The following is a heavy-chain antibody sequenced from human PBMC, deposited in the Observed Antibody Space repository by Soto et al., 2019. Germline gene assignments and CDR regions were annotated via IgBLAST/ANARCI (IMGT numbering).Heavy chain of an antibody. V-gene: IGHV1-8*01. CDR3: ARWTCSSTSCYSWFDP. J-gene: IGHJ5*02. CDR1: GYTFTSYD. D-gene: IGHD2-2*02. Sequence: ASVKVSCKASGYTFTSYDINWVRQATGQGLEWMGWMNPNSGNTGYAQKFQGRVTMTRNTSISTAYMELSSLRSDDTAVYYCARWTCSSTSCYSWFDPWGQGTLVTVSS. CDR2: MNPNSGNT.